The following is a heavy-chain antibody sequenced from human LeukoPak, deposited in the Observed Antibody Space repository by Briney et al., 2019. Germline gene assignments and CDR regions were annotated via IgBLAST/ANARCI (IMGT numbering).Heavy chain of an antibody. J-gene: IGHJ4*02. CDR2: INHSGST. Sequence: PSETLSLTCAVYGGFFSGYYWSWIRQPPGKGLEWIGEINHSGSTNFNPSLKSRVTISVDTSKNQFSLKLSSVTAADTAVYYCAGWPGMSGSSWFRSYYFDYWGQGTLVTVSS. CDR3: AGWPGMSGSSWFRSYYFDY. D-gene: IGHD6-13*01. CDR1: GGFFSGYY. V-gene: IGHV4-34*01.